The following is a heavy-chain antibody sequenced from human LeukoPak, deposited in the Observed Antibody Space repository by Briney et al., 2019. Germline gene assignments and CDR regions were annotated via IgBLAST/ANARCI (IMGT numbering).Heavy chain of an antibody. CDR2: IYYSGST. J-gene: IGHJ4*02. CDR3: ARWDFDY. CDR1: GGSISSSSYY. V-gene: IGHV4-39*01. Sequence: SETLSLTCTVSGGSISSSSYYWGWIRQPPGKGLEWIGSIYYSGSTYYNPSLMSRVTISVDTSKNQFSLKLSSVTAADTAVYYCARWDFDYWGQGTLVTVSS.